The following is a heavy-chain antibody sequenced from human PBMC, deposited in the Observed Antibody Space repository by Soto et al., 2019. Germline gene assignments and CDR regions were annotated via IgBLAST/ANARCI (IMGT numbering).Heavy chain of an antibody. Sequence: SVKVSCKASGGTFSSYAISWVRQAPGQGLEWMGGIIPIFGTANYAQKFQGRVTITADESTSTAYMELSSLRSEDTAVYYCASGYCSSTSCPPFYGMDVWGQGTTVTVSS. J-gene: IGHJ6*02. D-gene: IGHD2-2*03. CDR2: IIPIFGTA. CDR3: ASGYCSSTSCPPFYGMDV. V-gene: IGHV1-69*13. CDR1: GGTFSSYA.